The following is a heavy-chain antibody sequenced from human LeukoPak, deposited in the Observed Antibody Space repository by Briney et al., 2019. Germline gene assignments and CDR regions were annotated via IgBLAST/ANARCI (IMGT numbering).Heavy chain of an antibody. Sequence: PSETLSLTCTVSGGSISSYYWSWIRQPPGKGLEWIGYIYYSGSTNYNPSLKSRVTISVDTSKNQFSLKLSSVTAADTAVYYCARDRGDGYNLRDFDYWGQGTLVTVSS. D-gene: IGHD5-24*01. CDR1: GGSISSYY. CDR3: ARDRGDGYNLRDFDY. CDR2: IYYSGST. V-gene: IGHV4-59*01. J-gene: IGHJ4*02.